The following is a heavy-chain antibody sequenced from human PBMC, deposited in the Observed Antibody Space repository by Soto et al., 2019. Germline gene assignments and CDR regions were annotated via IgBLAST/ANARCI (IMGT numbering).Heavy chain of an antibody. J-gene: IGHJ3*02. D-gene: IGHD5-12*01. CDR1: GFTVSSNY. CDR3: ASSCGYSGYEAPDAFDI. Sequence: PGGSLRLSCAASGFTVSSNYMSWVRQAPGKGLEWVSVIYSGGSTYYADSVKGRFTISRDNSKNTLYLQMNSLRAEDTAVYYCASSCGYSGYEAPDAFDIWGQGTMVTVSS. CDR2: IYSGGST. V-gene: IGHV3-66*01.